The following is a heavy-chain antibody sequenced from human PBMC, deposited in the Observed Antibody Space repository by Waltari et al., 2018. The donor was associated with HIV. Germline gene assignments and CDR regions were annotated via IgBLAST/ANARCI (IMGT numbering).Heavy chain of an antibody. CDR3: AREITIFGVAKDYYYGMDV. J-gene: IGHJ6*02. Sequence: QVQLVQSGAEVKKPGSSVKVSCKASGGTFSSYAISWVRQAPGQGLEWMGRIIPILGIANYAQKFQGRVTITADKSTSTAYMELSSLRSEDTAVYYCAREITIFGVAKDYYYGMDVWGQGTTVTVSS. D-gene: IGHD3-3*01. CDR2: IIPILGIA. V-gene: IGHV1-69*04. CDR1: GGTFSSYA.